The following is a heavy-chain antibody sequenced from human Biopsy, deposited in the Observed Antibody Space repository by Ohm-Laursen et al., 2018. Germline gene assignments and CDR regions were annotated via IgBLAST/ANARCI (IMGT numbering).Heavy chain of an antibody. CDR1: GVSINGGRYY. CDR3: ARLGSGDYFPTFFDF. D-gene: IGHD5-12*01. V-gene: IGHV4-31*03. Sequence: SQTLSLTCTVSGVSINGGRYYWNWIRYHPGKGLEWIGNIFYNANTYYNPSLKSRVTISVDTSKNQFSLKLSSVTAADTAVYYCARLGSGDYFPTFFDFWGQGALVTVSS. CDR2: IFYNANT. J-gene: IGHJ4*02.